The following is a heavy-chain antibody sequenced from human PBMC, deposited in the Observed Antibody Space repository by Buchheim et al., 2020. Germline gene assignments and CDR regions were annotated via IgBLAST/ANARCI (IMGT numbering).Heavy chain of an antibody. CDR3: ARGGFSSSQEFFQD. J-gene: IGHJ1*01. Sequence: QVQLQESGPGLVKPSQTLSLTCTVSGDSINSAADCWSWIRQPAGKGLEWIGRVSVTGATNYNPSLQSRVHISMDTSNSQFSLKMISVTAADTGVYFCARGGFSSSQEFFQDWGQGT. CDR1: GDSINSAADC. CDR2: VSVTGAT. D-gene: IGHD6-13*01. V-gene: IGHV4-61*02.